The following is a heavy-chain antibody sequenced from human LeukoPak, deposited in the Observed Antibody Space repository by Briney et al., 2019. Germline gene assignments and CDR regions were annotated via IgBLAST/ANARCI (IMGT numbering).Heavy chain of an antibody. J-gene: IGHJ4*02. Sequence: GGSLRLSCAASGFTFFDAWMNCVRRAPGKGLEWVAVISYDGSNKYYSDSVKGRFTISRDNSKNTLYMQMNSLRAEDTAVYYCTTESSALWCLDYWGQGTLVTVSS. D-gene: IGHD4/OR15-4a*01. V-gene: IGHV3-30*03. CDR2: ISYDGSNK. CDR1: GFTFFDAW. CDR3: TTESSALWCLDY.